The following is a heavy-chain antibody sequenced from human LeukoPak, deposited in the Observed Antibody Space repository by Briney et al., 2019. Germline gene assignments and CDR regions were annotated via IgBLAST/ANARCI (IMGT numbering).Heavy chain of an antibody. CDR2: IYYSGST. CDR1: GGSISSYY. Sequence: SETLSLTCTVSGGSISSYYWSWIRQPPGKGLEWIGYIYYSGSTNYHPSLKSRVTISVDTSKNQFSLRLSSVTAADTAVYYCARELFGYNDYGQGAYWGQGTLVTVSS. J-gene: IGHJ4*02. CDR3: ARELFGYNDYGQGAY. D-gene: IGHD5-12*01. V-gene: IGHV4-59*12.